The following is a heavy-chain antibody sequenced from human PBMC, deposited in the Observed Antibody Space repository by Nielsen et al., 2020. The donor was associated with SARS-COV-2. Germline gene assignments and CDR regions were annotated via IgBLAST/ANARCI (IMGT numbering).Heavy chain of an antibody. CDR2: ITGSSSTI. J-gene: IGHJ4*02. CDR3: ARDQYSYGDMDYFDY. D-gene: IGHD5-18*01. V-gene: IGHV3-48*01. CDR1: GFTFSTYS. Sequence: GGSLRLSCAASGFTFSTYSMNWVRQAPGKGLEWVSKITGSSSTIYYAESVKGRFTISRDNSKNTLYLQMNSLRAEDTAVYYCARDQYSYGDMDYFDYWGQGTLVTVSS.